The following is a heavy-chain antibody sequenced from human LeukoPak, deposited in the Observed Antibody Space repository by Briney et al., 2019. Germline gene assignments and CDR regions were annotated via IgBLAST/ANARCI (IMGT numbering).Heavy chain of an antibody. CDR3: AKLSWGQAFWVVAASEGSSYMDV. Sequence: GGSLRLSCAASGFTFSSYAMSWVRQAPVKGLEWVSAISGSGGSTYYADSVKGRFTISRDNSKNTLYLQMNSLRAEDTAVYYCAKLSWGQAFWVVAASEGSSYMDVWGKGTTVTVSS. V-gene: IGHV3-23*01. CDR1: GFTFSSYA. CDR2: ISGSGGST. D-gene: IGHD2-15*01. J-gene: IGHJ6*03.